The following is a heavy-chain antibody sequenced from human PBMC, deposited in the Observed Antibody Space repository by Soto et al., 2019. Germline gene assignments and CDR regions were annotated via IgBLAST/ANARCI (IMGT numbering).Heavy chain of an antibody. D-gene: IGHD2-15*01. CDR2: IYYSRST. Sequence: QVQLQESGPGLVKPSQTLSLTCTVSGGAISSGGYYWSWIRQHPGKGLEWIGYIYYSRSTFYSPSLKIRVTISVDRSKNQFSLKLSSATAADTAVYFCARDSCSGGTCYFDHWGQGTLVTVSS. CDR1: GGAISSGGYY. J-gene: IGHJ4*02. CDR3: ARDSCSGGTCYFDH. V-gene: IGHV4-31*03.